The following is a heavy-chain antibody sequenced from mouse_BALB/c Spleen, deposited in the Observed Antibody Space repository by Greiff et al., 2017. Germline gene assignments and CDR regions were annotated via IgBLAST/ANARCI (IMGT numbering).Heavy chain of an antibody. J-gene: IGHJ2*01. CDR1: GFTFSSYT. Sequence: EVQVVESGGGLVQPGGSLKLSCAASGFTFSSYTMSWVRQTPEKRLEWVAYISNGGGSTYYPDTVKGRFTISRDNAKNTLYLQMSSLKSEDTAMYYCARVGGYYFDYWGQGTTLTVSS. CDR2: ISNGGGST. V-gene: IGHV5-12-2*01. D-gene: IGHD4-1*01. CDR3: ARVGGYYFDY.